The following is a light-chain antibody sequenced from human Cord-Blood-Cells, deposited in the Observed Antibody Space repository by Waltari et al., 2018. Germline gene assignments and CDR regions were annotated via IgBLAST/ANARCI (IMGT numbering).Light chain of an antibody. V-gene: IGLV2-14*01. CDR1: SSDVGGYNY. J-gene: IGLJ1*01. CDR2: EVS. Sequence: QSALTQTASVSGSPGHSITISCTCTSSDVGGYNYVSRSQQHPGKTPKLMSYEVSNRPSGVSNRFSGSKSGNTASLTISGLQAEDEADYYCSSYTSSSTPFYVFGTGTKVTVL. CDR3: SSYTSSSTPFYV.